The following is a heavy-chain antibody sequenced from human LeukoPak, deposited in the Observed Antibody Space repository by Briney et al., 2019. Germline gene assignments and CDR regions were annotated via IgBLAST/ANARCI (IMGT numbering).Heavy chain of an antibody. V-gene: IGHV4-31*03. J-gene: IGHJ5*02. CDR1: GGSISSGGYY. Sequence: SQTLSLTCTVSGGSISSGGYYWSWIRQHPGKGLEWIGYIYYSGSTYYNPSLKSRVTISVDTSKNQFSLKLSSVTAAGTAVYYCAQTLNYYDSGTNWFDPWGQGTLVTVSS. D-gene: IGHD3-22*01. CDR2: IYYSGST. CDR3: AQTLNYYDSGTNWFDP.